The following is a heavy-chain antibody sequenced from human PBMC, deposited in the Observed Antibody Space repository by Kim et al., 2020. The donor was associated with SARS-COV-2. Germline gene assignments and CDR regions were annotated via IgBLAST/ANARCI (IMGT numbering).Heavy chain of an antibody. CDR2: ISSSGSTI. V-gene: IGHV3-48*03. CDR3: ARVGDYVYYYYYYGMDV. J-gene: IGHJ6*02. Sequence: GGSLRLSCAASGFTFSSYEMNWVRQAPGKGLEWVSYISSSGSTIYYADSVKGRFTISRDNAKNSLYLQMNSLRAEDTAVYYCARVGDYVYYYYYYGMDVWPRDHGHRLL. D-gene: IGHD4-17*01. CDR1: GFTFSSYE.